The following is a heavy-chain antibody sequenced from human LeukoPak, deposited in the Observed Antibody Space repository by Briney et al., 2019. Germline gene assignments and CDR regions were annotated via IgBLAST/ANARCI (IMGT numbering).Heavy chain of an antibody. V-gene: IGHV3-48*01. D-gene: IGHD1-26*01. CDR2: ISSSSSSM. J-gene: IGHJ4*02. Sequence: GGSLRLSCAASGFTFSSYDMNWVRQAPGKGLEWISYISSSSSSMFYADSVKGRFTISRDNARNSLYLQMNSLRVEDTAVYYCVRDVGTTSVRGDYWGQGALVTVSS. CDR1: GFTFSSYD. CDR3: VRDVGTTSVRGDY.